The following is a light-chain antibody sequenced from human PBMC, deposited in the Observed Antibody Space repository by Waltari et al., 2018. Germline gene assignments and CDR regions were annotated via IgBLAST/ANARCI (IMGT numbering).Light chain of an antibody. V-gene: IGKV3-15*01. J-gene: IGKJ4*02. Sequence: EVVMTQSPATLSVSPGERVTLSCRASQSIHDNLAWYQHRPGQAPRLLIYGASTRAPAVPGRFFGGGSGTEFTLTIRSLQSDDSAVYYCQQYNVWPPLTFGGGTKVEIK. CDR1: QSIHDN. CDR3: QQYNVWPPLT. CDR2: GAS.